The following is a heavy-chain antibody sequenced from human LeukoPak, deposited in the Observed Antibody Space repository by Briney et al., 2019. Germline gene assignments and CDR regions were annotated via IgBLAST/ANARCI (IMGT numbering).Heavy chain of an antibody. D-gene: IGHD3-16*02. CDR3: VRSRGAWGSYRLDAFDI. Sequence: ASVKVSCKASGYTFTGYYMHWVRQAPGQGLEWMGWINPNSGGTNYAQKFQGRVTMTRDTSISTAYMELSRLRSDDTAMYYCVRSRGAWGSYRLDAFDIWGQGTMVTVSS. V-gene: IGHV1-2*02. CDR2: INPNSGGT. J-gene: IGHJ3*02. CDR1: GYTFTGYY.